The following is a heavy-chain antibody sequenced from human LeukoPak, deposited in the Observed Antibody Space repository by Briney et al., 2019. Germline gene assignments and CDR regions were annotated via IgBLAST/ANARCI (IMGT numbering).Heavy chain of an antibody. CDR1: GYTFTGYY. CDR2: ISAYNGNT. J-gene: IGHJ3*02. Sequence: APVKVSCKASGYTFTGYYMHWVRQAPGQGLEWMGWISAYNGNTNYAQKLQGRVTMTTDTSTSTAYMELRSLRSDDTAVYYCASGIAVAGDAFDIWGQGTMVTVSS. V-gene: IGHV1-18*04. D-gene: IGHD6-19*01. CDR3: ASGIAVAGDAFDI.